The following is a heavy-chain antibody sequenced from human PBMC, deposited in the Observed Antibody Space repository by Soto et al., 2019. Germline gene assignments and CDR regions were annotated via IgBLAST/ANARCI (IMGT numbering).Heavy chain of an antibody. CDR1: GYTFTSYD. D-gene: IGHD3-10*01. CDR3: ARGLWDYYGSGSPSTD. V-gene: IGHV1-8*01. Sequence: GASVKVSCKASGYTFTSYDINWVRQATGQGLEWMGWMNPNSGNTGYAQKFQGRVTMTRNTSISTAYMELSSLRSEDTAVYYCARGLWDYYGSGSPSTDCGQGTLVTVSS. CDR2: MNPNSGNT. J-gene: IGHJ4*02.